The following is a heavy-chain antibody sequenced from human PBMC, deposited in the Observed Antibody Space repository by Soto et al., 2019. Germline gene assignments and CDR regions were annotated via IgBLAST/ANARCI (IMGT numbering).Heavy chain of an antibody. Sequence: KVSGRTSGYLFPTSAMHWVGQTPGQRLEWMGWINAGNGNTKYSQKFQGRVTITRDTSASTAYMELSSLRSEDTAVYYCAAYTAHYYYGMDVWRQGNTVNVS. J-gene: IGHJ6*02. CDR1: GYLFPTSA. V-gene: IGHV1-3*01. CDR2: INAGNGNT. D-gene: IGHD2-2*02. CDR3: AAYTAHYYYGMDV.